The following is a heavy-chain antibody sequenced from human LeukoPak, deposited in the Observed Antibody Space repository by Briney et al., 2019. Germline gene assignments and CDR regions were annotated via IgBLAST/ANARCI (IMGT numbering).Heavy chain of an antibody. V-gene: IGHV4-39*01. CDR1: GGPIRSSSYY. J-gene: IGHJ4*02. D-gene: IGHD4-17*01. CDR2: IYYSGST. CDR3: ARDYGDYAYYFDY. Sequence: SETLSLTCTVSGGPIRSSSYYWGWIRQPPGKGLEWIGSIYYSGSTYYNPSLKSRVTISVDTSKNQFSLKLSSVTAADTAVYYCARDYGDYAYYFDYWGQGTLVTVSS.